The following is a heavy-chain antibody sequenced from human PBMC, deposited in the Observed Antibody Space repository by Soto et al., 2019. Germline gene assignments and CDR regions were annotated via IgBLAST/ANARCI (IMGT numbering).Heavy chain of an antibody. J-gene: IGHJ6*02. Sequence: GXSLKVSCKASVGTFSSYAISWVRQAPGQGLEWMGGIIPIFGTANYAQKFQGRVTITADESTSTAYMELSSLRSEDTAVYYFARLGERRGPYGMDVWGQGTTVTGSS. CDR1: VGTFSSYA. V-gene: IGHV1-69*13. D-gene: IGHD3-16*01. CDR2: IIPIFGTA. CDR3: ARLGERRGPYGMDV.